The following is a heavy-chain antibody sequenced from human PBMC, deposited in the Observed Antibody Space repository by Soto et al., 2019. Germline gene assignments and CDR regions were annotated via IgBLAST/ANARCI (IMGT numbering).Heavy chain of an antibody. D-gene: IGHD5-18*01. CDR3: ARGRGYSYGLDP. CDR2: IYYSGST. CDR1: GGSISSGEYS. J-gene: IGHJ5*02. V-gene: IGHV4-30-4*08. Sequence: SATLSLTCSVSGGSISSGEYSWSWIRQPPGKGLEWIGYIYYSGSTYYNPSLKSRVTISVDTSKNQFSLSLSSVTAADTAVYYCARGRGYSYGLDPWGQGTLVTV.